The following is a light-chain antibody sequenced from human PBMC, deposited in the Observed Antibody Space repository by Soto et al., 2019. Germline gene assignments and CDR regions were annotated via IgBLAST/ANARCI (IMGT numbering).Light chain of an antibody. CDR1: SSDVGSYNL. V-gene: IGLV2-23*02. J-gene: IGLJ1*01. Sequence: QPVLTQPASVSGSPGQSITISCTGTSSDVGSYNLVSWYQQHPGKAPKVMIYEVSQRPSGVSNRFSGSKSGNTASLTISGLQAEDEADFYCCSYAGSSTYVFGTGTKVTVL. CDR3: CSYAGSSTYV. CDR2: EVS.